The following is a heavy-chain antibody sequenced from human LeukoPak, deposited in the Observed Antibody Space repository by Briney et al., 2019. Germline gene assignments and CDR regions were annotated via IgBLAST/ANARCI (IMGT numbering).Heavy chain of an antibody. V-gene: IGHV4-39*02. Sequence: SETLSLTCTVSGGSISSSSYYWGWIRQPPGKGLEWIGSIYYSGSTYYNPSLKSRVTISVDTSKNQFSLKLSSVTAADTAVYYCAREQDQLGYCSSTSCQSSENWFDPWGQGTLVTVSS. J-gene: IGHJ5*02. CDR2: IYYSGST. CDR1: GGSISSSSYY. CDR3: AREQDQLGYCSSTSCQSSENWFDP. D-gene: IGHD2-2*01.